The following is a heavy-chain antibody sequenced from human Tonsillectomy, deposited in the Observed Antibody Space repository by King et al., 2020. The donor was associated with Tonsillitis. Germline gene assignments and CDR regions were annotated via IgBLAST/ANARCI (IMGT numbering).Heavy chain of an antibody. D-gene: IGHD2-15*01. V-gene: IGHV3-23*04. Sequence: VQLVESGGGLVQPGGSLRLSCAASGFTFNNYAMTWVRQAPGKGLEWVSTISNSGGITFYADSVKGRLTNFRDNSKNTLYLQINSLRAEDTAVYYCAKAAREWWVPDYFDYWGQGTLVTVSS. CDR3: AKAAREWWVPDYFDY. CDR1: GFTFNNYA. J-gene: IGHJ4*02. CDR2: ISNSGGIT.